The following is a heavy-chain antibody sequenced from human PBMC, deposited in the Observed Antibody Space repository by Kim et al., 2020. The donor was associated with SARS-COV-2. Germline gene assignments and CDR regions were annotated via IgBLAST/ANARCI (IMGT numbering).Heavy chain of an antibody. J-gene: IGHJ4*02. V-gene: IGHV4-4*02. D-gene: IGHD3-10*01. Sequence: SETLSLTCAVSGGSISSSNWWSWVRQPPGKGLEWIGEIYHSGSTNYNPSLKSRVTISVDKSKNQFSLKLSSVTAADTAVYYCARGGFGDSPGSFDYWGQGTLVTVSS. CDR2: IYHSGST. CDR3: ARGGFGDSPGSFDY. CDR1: GGSISSSNW.